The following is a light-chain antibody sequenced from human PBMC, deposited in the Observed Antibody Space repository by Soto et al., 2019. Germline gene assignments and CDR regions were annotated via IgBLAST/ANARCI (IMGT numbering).Light chain of an antibody. V-gene: IGKV3-15*01. CDR1: QSVSSN. CDR2: GAS. CDR3: QPYNNWPPWT. Sequence: EMVMTQSPATLSVSPGERATLSCRVSQSVSSNLAWYQQKPGQAPRLLIYGASTRATGVPARFSGSGSGTEFILTISSLQSEDFAVYYCQPYNNWPPWTFGQGTKVEIK. J-gene: IGKJ1*01.